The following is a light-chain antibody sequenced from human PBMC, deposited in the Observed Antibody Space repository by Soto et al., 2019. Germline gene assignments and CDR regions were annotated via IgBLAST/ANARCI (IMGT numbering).Light chain of an antibody. J-gene: IGKJ1*01. CDR1: QSISSY. Sequence: IQMTQSPYSLSASVGDRVTITCRASQSISSYLNWYQQKPGKAPKLLIYAASSLQSGVPSRFSGSGSGTDFTLTISSLQPEDFATYYCQQSYSTPPMFGQGTKVDIK. V-gene: IGKV1-39*01. CDR2: AAS. CDR3: QQSYSTPPM.